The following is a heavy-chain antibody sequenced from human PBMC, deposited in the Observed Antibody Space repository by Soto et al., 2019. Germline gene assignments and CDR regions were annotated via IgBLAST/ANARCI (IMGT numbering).Heavy chain of an antibody. CDR2: INAGNGNT. Sequence: QVQLVQSGAEVKKPGASVKVSCKASGYTFTSYAMHWVRQAPGQRLEWMGWINAGNGNTKYSQKFQGRVTITRDTSASTAYMELSSLRSEDTAVYYCAGPRYMYSSRGYYGMDVWGQGTTVTVSS. J-gene: IGHJ6*02. CDR1: GYTFTSYA. D-gene: IGHD6-13*01. V-gene: IGHV1-3*01. CDR3: AGPRYMYSSRGYYGMDV.